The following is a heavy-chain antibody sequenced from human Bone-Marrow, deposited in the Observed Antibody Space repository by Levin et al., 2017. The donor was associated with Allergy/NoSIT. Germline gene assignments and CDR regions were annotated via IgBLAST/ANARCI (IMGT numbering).Heavy chain of an antibody. V-gene: IGHV3-53*01. CDR2: IYSSGRT. CDR3: ARDPPGMAVAHPG. J-gene: IGHJ4*02. D-gene: IGHD6-19*01. CDR1: GFTVSNNF. Sequence: LSLTCAASGFTVSNNFVYWVRQAPGKGLEWVAIIYSSGRTQYADSVKGRFTISRENSKNTLSPQMNSLRIEDTAVYYFARDPPGMAVAHPGWGQGTLVTVSS.